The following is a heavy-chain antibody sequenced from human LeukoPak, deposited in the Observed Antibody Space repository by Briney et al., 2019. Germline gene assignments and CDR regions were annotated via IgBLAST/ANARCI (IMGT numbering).Heavy chain of an antibody. CDR3: ARDYYDSSGPPLDY. J-gene: IGHJ4*02. CDR2: IIPIFGIA. D-gene: IGHD3-22*01. CDR1: GGTSSSYA. V-gene: IGHV1-69*04. Sequence: ASVKVSCKASGGTSSSYAISWVRQAPGQGLEWMGRIIPIFGIANYAQKFQGRVTITADKSTSTAYMELSSLRSEDTAVYYCARDYYDSSGPPLDYWGQGTLVTVSS.